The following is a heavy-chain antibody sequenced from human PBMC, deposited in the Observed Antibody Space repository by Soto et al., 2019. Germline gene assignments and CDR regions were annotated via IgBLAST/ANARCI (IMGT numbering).Heavy chain of an antibody. J-gene: IGHJ5*02. CDR1: GGSITGGSISSTTYY. D-gene: IGHD6-13*01. V-gene: IGHV4-61*05. CDR3: ARVIATAVHWFDP. Sequence: SETLSLTCTVSGGSITGGSISSTTYYWGWMRQPPGKGLEWIGNIFISGSTNYNPSLRSRVTMSIDKSKNQFSLKLSSVTAADTAVYYCARVIATAVHWFDPWGQGTLVTVSS. CDR2: IFISGST.